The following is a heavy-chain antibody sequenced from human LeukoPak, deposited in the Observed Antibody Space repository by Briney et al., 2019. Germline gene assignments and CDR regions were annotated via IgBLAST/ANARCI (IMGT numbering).Heavy chain of an antibody. CDR2: IIPIFGTG. Sequence: SVKVSCKASGGTFSSYVINWVRQAPGQGLEWMGGIIPIFGTGNYAQKFQGRVTITADKSTSTAYMELSSLRSEDTAVYYCAKDQGSGYLFDYWGQGTLVTVSS. CDR1: GGTFSSYV. D-gene: IGHD3-22*01. V-gene: IGHV1-69*06. CDR3: AKDQGSGYLFDY. J-gene: IGHJ4*02.